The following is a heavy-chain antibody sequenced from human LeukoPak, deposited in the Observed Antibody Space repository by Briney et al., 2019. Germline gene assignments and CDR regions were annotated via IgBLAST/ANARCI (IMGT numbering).Heavy chain of an antibody. Sequence: GGSLRLSCAASGFTFSNYVMSWVRQAPGKGLEWVSSVSGGGTTYYADSVKGRFTISRANSNNTLYLQMNSLRAEDTAVYYCARNRVAVSGPFDSWGQGTLVTVSS. V-gene: IGHV3-23*01. CDR2: VSGGGTT. CDR1: GFTFSNYV. J-gene: IGHJ4*02. CDR3: ARNRVAVSGPFDS. D-gene: IGHD6-19*01.